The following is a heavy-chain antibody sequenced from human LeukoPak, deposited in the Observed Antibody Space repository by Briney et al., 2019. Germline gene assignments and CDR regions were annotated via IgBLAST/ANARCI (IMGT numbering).Heavy chain of an antibody. CDR1: GFTFSTYS. J-gene: IGHJ6*04. CDR2: ISGTSTYI. V-gene: IGHV3-21*01. CDR3: ARVPGDV. Sequence: PGGSLRLSCAASGFTFSTYSLNWVRQAPGKGLEWVSSISGTSTYIYYGDSVKGRFTISRDNAKNSLYLQMNSLRAEDTGVYYCARVPGDVWGKGTTLTVSS.